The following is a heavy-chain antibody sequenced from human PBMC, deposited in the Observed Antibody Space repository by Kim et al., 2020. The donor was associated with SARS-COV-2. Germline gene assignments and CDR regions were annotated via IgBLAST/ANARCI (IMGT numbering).Heavy chain of an antibody. CDR3: AIGSGSFRFDY. V-gene: IGHV1-8*01. CDR2: T. J-gene: IGHJ4*02. Sequence: TGYAQKFQGRVTMTRNTSISTAYMELSSLRSEDTAVYYCAIGSGSFRFDYWGQGTLVTVSS. D-gene: IGHD3-10*01.